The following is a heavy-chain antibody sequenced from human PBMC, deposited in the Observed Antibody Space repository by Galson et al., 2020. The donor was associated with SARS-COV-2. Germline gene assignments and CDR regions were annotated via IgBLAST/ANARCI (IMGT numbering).Heavy chain of an antibody. V-gene: IGHV3-30*18. Sequence: GESLKISCAASGFTFSSYGMHWVRQAPGKGLEWVAVISYDGSNKYYADSVKGRFTISRDNSTNTLYLQMNSLRAEDTAVYYCAKDQLGVDILTGYYNPPDYYYYYGMDVWGQGTTVTVSS. J-gene: IGHJ6*02. D-gene: IGHD3-9*01. CDR3: AKDQLGVDILTGYYNPPDYYYYYGMDV. CDR2: ISYDGSNK. CDR1: GFTFSSYG.